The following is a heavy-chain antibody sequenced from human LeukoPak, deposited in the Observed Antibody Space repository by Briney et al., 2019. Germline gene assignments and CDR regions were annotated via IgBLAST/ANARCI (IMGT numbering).Heavy chain of an antibody. CDR2: INPSGGST. J-gene: IGHJ6*03. Sequence: ASVKVSCKASGYTFTSCYMYWVRQAPGQGLEWMGIINPSGGSTSYAQKLQGRVTMTTDTSTSTAYMELRSLRSDDTAVYYCARGSGLELRYYYYYMDVWGKGTTVTVSS. CDR1: GYTFTSCY. V-gene: IGHV1-46*01. CDR3: ARGSGLELRYYYYYMDV. D-gene: IGHD1-7*01.